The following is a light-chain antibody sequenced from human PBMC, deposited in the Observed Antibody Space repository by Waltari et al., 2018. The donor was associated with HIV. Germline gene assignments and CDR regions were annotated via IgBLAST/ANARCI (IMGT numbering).Light chain of an antibody. J-gene: IGLJ1*01. V-gene: IGLV2-14*03. Sequence: HSALSQPASVSASPGQSVAISCSGSPSDIGRYIYVPWYQKHQDRAPPPKFFHVNSRPSGISDRVSGSKSGTTASPTISADRTDDEADYYCASYTVNSTGVFGTETKLSVL. CDR2: HVN. CDR1: PSDIGRYIY. CDR3: ASYTVNSTGV.